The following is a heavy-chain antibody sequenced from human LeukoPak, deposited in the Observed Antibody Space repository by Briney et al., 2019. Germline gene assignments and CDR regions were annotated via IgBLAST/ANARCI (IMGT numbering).Heavy chain of an antibody. CDR3: ARAFGSSWYSVNAFDI. J-gene: IGHJ3*02. Sequence: KPGGSLRLSCAASGFTFSSYSVNWVRQAPGKGLEWVSSISSSSSYIYYADSVKGRFTISRDNAKNSLYLQMNSLRAEDTAVYYCARAFGSSWYSVNAFDIWGQGTMVTVSS. V-gene: IGHV3-21*01. CDR1: GFTFSSYS. D-gene: IGHD6-13*01. CDR2: ISSSSSYI.